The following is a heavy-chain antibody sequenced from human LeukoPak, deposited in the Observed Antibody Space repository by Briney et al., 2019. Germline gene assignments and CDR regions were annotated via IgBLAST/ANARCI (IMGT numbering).Heavy chain of an antibody. Sequence: PGGSLRLSCATSGFTFSTYWMSRVRQAPGRGLEWVANIKQDGSEKNYLESVKGRFTISRDNAKNSLYLQMNSLRVEDTAVYYCARAIATSYWGQGSLVTVSS. CDR2: IKQDGSEK. CDR3: ARAIATSY. D-gene: IGHD6-13*01. V-gene: IGHV3-7*01. CDR1: GFTFSTYW. J-gene: IGHJ1*01.